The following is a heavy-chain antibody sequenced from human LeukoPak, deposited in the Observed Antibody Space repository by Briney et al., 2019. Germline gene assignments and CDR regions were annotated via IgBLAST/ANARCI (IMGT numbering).Heavy chain of an antibody. D-gene: IGHD3-10*01. J-gene: IGHJ6*02. V-gene: IGHV4-38-2*02. CDR2: IYHSGST. CDR1: GYSISSGYY. Sequence: SETLSLTCTVSGYSISSGYYWGWIRQPPGKGLEWIGSIYHSGSTYYNPSLKSRVTISVDTSKNQFSLKLSSVTAADTAVYYCARHISLFGESYYYYGMDVWGQGTTVTVSS. CDR3: ARHISLFGESYYYYGMDV.